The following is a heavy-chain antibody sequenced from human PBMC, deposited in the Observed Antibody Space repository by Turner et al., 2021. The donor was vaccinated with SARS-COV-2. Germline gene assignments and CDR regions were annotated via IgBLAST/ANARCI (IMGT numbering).Heavy chain of an antibody. CDR2: FDPEDGET. CDR3: ATGYQLRVNWFDP. Sequence: QVQLVQSGAEVKKPGASVTVSCKISGYTLTELSMYWVRQAPGKGLEWMGGFDPEDGETIYAQNFKGRVTMTEDTSTNTAYMELSSLRSEDTAVYFCATGYQLRVNWFDPWGQGTLVTVSS. D-gene: IGHD2-2*01. V-gene: IGHV1-24*01. CDR1: GYTLTELS. J-gene: IGHJ5*02.